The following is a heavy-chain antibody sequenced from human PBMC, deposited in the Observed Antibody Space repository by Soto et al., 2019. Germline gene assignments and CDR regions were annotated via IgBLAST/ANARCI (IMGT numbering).Heavy chain of an antibody. J-gene: IGHJ5*01. Sequence: SQTLSLTCAISGDSVSTNSANWDWIRQSPSRGLEWLGRTYYRSKWFNDYAVSVKGRISINPDTSNNQFSLQLNSVTPDDTAVYYCARLIGNSWLDSWGQGTLVTVSS. CDR3: ARLIGNSWLDS. CDR1: GDSVSTNSAN. CDR2: TYYRSKWFN. D-gene: IGHD2-8*01. V-gene: IGHV6-1*01.